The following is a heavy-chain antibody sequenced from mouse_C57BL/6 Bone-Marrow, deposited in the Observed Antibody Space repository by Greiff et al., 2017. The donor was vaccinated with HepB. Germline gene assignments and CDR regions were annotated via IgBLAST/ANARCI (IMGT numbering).Heavy chain of an antibody. J-gene: IGHJ3*01. Sequence: EVQLQQSGPELVKPGASVKISCKASGYTFTDYYMNWVKQSHGKSLEWIGDINPNNGGTSYNQKFKGKATLTVDKSSSTAYMELRSLTSEDSAVYYSARWGDYGSAWFAYWGQGTLVTVSA. D-gene: IGHD2-4*01. V-gene: IGHV1-26*01. CDR2: INPNNGGT. CDR3: ARWGDYGSAWFAY. CDR1: GYTFTDYY.